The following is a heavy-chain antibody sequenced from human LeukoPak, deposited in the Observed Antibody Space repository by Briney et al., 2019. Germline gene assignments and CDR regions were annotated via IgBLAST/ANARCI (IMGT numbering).Heavy chain of an antibody. CDR2: IYASGST. CDR1: GGSISGYT. Sequence: SETLFLTCTVSGGSISGYTWSWVRQPAGKGLEWIGRIYASGSTNYNPSLQGRVTMSVDTSRGQFFLMVHSVTAADTAVYYCARGVVGATAFAYWGQGTVVTASS. CDR3: ARGVVGATAFAY. V-gene: IGHV4-4*07. J-gene: IGHJ4*02. D-gene: IGHD1-26*01.